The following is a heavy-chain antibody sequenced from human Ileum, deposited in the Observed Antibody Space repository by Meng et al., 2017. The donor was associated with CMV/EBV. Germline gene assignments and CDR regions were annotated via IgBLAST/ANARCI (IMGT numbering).Heavy chain of an antibody. J-gene: IGHJ4*02. CDR2: INPNSGGT. Sequence: ASVKVSCKASGYTFTGYYMHWVRQAPGQGLEWMGWINPNSGGTNYAQKFQGRVTMTRDTSISTAYMELSRLRSDDTAVYYCAKASIDSSSWLPYYFDYWGQGTLVTVSS. D-gene: IGHD6-13*01. CDR1: GYTFTGYY. V-gene: IGHV1-2*02. CDR3: AKASIDSSSWLPYYFDY.